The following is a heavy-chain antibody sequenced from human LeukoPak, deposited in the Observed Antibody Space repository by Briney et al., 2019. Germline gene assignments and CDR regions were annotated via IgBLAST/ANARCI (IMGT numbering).Heavy chain of an antibody. J-gene: IGHJ5*02. CDR2: ISSSSSYI. V-gene: IGHV3-21*01. Sequence: AGSLRLSCAASGFTFSSYSINWVRHTPRKRLEWVSSISSSSSYIYYADSEKGRFTISRENAKNSLYLQMNSPRAEDTAVYYCARESFRLANWFDPWGQGTLVTVSS. D-gene: IGHD2-21*01. CDR3: ARESFRLANWFDP. CDR1: GFTFSSYS.